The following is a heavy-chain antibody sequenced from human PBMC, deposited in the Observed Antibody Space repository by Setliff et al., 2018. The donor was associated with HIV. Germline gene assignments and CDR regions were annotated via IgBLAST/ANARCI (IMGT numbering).Heavy chain of an antibody. CDR2: IVPVRDVT. V-gene: IGHV1-69*04. Sequence: WASVKVSCKASGVTLTTFAMYWVRQSPGQGLDWMATIVPVRDVTNYAQKFQGRLTISADTFTRTVYMELSSLRSDDTAVYYCVTPYYSVSGNSDFWGQGTLVTVSS. CDR3: VTPYYSVSGNSDF. CDR1: GVTLTTFA. J-gene: IGHJ4*02. D-gene: IGHD3-10*01.